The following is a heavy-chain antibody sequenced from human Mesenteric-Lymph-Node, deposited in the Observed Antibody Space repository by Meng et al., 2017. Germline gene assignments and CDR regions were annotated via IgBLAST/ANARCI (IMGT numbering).Heavy chain of an antibody. D-gene: IGHD6-13*01. CDR3: ARGGGNSWYIDY. Sequence: QVQLQQWGAGLLKPSETLLLTCAVHGGSFTGCYWSWIRQPPGKGLEWIGEINHSGSTNYNPSHKGRVTISVDTSKNQFSLKLSSVTAADAAVYYYARGGGNSWYIDYWGQGTLVTVSS. CDR1: GGSFTGCY. J-gene: IGHJ4*02. CDR2: INHSGST. V-gene: IGHV4-34*01.